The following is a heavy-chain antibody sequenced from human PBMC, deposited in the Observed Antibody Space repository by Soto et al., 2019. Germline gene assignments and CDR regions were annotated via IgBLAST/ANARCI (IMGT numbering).Heavy chain of an antibody. Sequence: QVQLVESGGGIVQPGGSLGLSCAASGFTFNNYGMHWVRQAPGKGLEWVAGIWHDGSNKYYTDSVKGRFTISRDNSKNMLYLQMNSLRAEDTAVYHCAREAGYHGTIVQQLQDCWGQGIMVTV. V-gene: IGHV3-33*01. D-gene: IGHD6-13*01. J-gene: IGHJ4*02. CDR2: IWHDGSNK. CDR3: AREAGYHGTIVQQLQDC. CDR1: GFTFNNYG.